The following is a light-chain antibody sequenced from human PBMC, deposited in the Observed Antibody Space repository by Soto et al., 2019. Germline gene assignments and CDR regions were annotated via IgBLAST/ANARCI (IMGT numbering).Light chain of an antibody. CDR3: QGGYSTPPVT. V-gene: IGKV1-39*02. CDR1: QSISSY. CDR2: AAS. J-gene: IGKJ1*01. Sequence: DIQMTQSPSFLSASVGDRVTITCRASQSISSYLNWYQQKPGKAPKLLIYAASSLQSGVPSRFSGSGSVTDFTLTISSLQPEDFANYYCQGGYSTPPVTFGQGTKVEIK.